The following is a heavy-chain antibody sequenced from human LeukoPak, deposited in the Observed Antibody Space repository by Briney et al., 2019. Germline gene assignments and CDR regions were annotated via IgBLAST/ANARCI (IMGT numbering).Heavy chain of an antibody. J-gene: IGHJ5*02. Sequence: ASVKVSCKASGYTFTGYYMHWVRQAPGQGLEWMGWINPNSGGTNYAQKFQGRVTMTRDTSISTAYMELSRLGSDDTAVYYCARGAIVVVPAAGGRVWFDPWGQGTLVTVSS. D-gene: IGHD2-2*01. V-gene: IGHV1-2*02. CDR3: ARGAIVVVPAAGGRVWFDP. CDR2: INPNSGGT. CDR1: GYTFTGYY.